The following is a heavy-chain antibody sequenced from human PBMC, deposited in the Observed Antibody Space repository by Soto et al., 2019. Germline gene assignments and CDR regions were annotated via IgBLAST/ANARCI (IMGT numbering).Heavy chain of an antibody. D-gene: IGHD6-13*01. J-gene: IGHJ6*02. CDR2: ISGSGGST. Sequence: EVQLLESGGGLVQPGGSLRLSCAASGFTFSSYAMSWVRQAPGKGLEWVSAISGSGGSTYYADSVKGRFTISRDNSNNMQLQKMSRMSAEDAVVYYCEKVSTPTNYYYGMDVWGQGTTVTVSS. V-gene: IGHV3-23*01. CDR1: GFTFSSYA. CDR3: EKVSTPTNYYYGMDV.